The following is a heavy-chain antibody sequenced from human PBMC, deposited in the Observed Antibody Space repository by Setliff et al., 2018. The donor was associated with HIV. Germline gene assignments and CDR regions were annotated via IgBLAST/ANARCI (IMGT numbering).Heavy chain of an antibody. D-gene: IGHD6-19*01. V-gene: IGHV4-34*01. CDR1: GGSFSGYY. CDR3: AREFSERSPNPDHYYYYMDV. J-gene: IGHJ6*03. Sequence: PSETLSLTCAVYGGSFSGYYWSWIRQPPGKGLEWIGEINHSGSTYYNPSLKSRVTMSVDTSKNQFSLKLTAVTAADTAVYYCAREFSERSPNPDHYYYYMDVWGKGTTVTVSS. CDR2: INHSGST.